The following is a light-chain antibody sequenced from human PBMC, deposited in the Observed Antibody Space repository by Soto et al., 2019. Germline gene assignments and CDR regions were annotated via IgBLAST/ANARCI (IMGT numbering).Light chain of an antibody. J-gene: IGKJ2*01. CDR3: QQSYRTPYT. CDR1: QSITTY. V-gene: IGKV1-39*01. CDR2: AAS. Sequence: DIQMTQSPSSLSASVGDRVTITCRASQSITTYLNWYRQKPGKAPKLLIYAASSLQSGVPSRFSGSGSGTDFTLTINNLQPEDFATYYCQQSYRTPYTFGQGTKVDIK.